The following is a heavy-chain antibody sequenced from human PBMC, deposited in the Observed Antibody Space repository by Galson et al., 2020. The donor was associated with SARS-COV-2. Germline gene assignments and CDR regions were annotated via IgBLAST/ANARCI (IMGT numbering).Heavy chain of an antibody. CDR2: ISSSSSYI. V-gene: IGHV3-21*01. CDR3: ARDPVAVEERAEDPYFDY. J-gene: IGHJ4*02. CDR1: GFTFSSYS. Sequence: NSGGSLRLSCAASGFTFSSYSMNWVRQAPGKGLEWVSSISSSSSYIYYADSVKGRFTISRDNAKNSLYLQMNSLRAEDTAVYYCARDPVAVEERAEDPYFDYWGQGTLVTVSS. D-gene: IGHD6-19*01.